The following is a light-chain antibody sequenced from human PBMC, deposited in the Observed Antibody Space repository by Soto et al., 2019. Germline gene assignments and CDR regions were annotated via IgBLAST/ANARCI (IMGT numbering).Light chain of an antibody. CDR3: PHYNDNYSWT. J-gene: IGKJ1*01. CDR2: RVS. Sequence: DIQMTQSPSTLSASVGDRVTITCRASQSISTWMAWYQQKPGKAPKLLSYRVSSLESGVPSRFSGSGSGTEFTLTIISLQPDDFATYYCPHYNDNYSWTFGQGTKVEIK. CDR1: QSISTW. V-gene: IGKV1-5*03.